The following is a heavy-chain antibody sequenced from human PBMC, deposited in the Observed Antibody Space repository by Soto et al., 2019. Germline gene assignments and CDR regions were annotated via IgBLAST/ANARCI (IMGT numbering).Heavy chain of an antibody. CDR1: GYTFTIYE. J-gene: IGHJ6*03. CDR2: INVGNVNT. CDR3: ARNYHGLGV. Sequence: QAQLVQSGAEVKKPGASVKVSCKASGYTFTIYEIYWVRQAPGQKLEWRGWINVGNVNTKYSQKFQGRVTITRETSASTAYMELSGLTFEDTAVYYCARNYHGLGVWGKGTTVTVSS. V-gene: IGHV1-3*01. D-gene: IGHD3-10*01.